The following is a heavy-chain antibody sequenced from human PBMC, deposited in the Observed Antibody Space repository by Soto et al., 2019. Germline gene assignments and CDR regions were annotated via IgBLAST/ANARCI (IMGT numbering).Heavy chain of an antibody. D-gene: IGHD6-6*01. J-gene: IGHJ6*02. Sequence: SQTLSLTCAISGDSVSSNSAAWNWIRQSPSRGLEWLGRTYYRSKWYNDYAVSVKSRITINPDTSKNQFSLQLNSVTPEDTAVYYCARLDSSSGSTYYYYGMDVWGQGTTVTVSS. V-gene: IGHV6-1*01. CDR2: TYYRSKWYN. CDR1: GDSVSSNSAA. CDR3: ARLDSSSGSTYYYYGMDV.